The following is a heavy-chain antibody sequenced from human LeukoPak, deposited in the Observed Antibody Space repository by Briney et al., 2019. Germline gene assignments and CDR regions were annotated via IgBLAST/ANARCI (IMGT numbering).Heavy chain of an antibody. V-gene: IGHV4-59*01. D-gene: IGHD3-16*01. CDR2: IYYSGST. Sequence: PSETLSLTCTVSGGSISSYYWSGIRQPPGKGLEWIGYIYYSGSTNYNPSLKSRVTISVDTSKNQFSLKLSSVTAADTAVYYCARHLGGAGANDYWGQGTLVTVSS. CDR3: ARHLGGAGANDY. CDR1: GGSISSYY. J-gene: IGHJ4*02.